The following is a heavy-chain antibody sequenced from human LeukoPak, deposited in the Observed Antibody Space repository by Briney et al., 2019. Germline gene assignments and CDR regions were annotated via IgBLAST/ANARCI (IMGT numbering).Heavy chain of an antibody. Sequence: PSETLSLTCAVYGGSFSGYYWSWIRQPPGKGLEWIGEINHSGSTNYNPSLKSRVTISVDTSKNQFSLKLSSVTAADTAVYYCARVYYDSSGYSDYFDYWGQGTLVTVSS. CDR3: ARVYYDSSGYSDYFDY. V-gene: IGHV4-34*01. D-gene: IGHD3-22*01. CDR1: GGSFSGYY. J-gene: IGHJ4*02. CDR2: INHSGST.